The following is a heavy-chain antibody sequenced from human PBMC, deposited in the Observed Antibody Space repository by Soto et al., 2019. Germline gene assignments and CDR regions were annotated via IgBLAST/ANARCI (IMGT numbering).Heavy chain of an antibody. D-gene: IGHD3-22*01. CDR3: ARGSGDYYDSSGVLGNWFYP. CDR2: INHSGST. V-gene: IGHV4-34*01. CDR1: GESFSGYY. J-gene: IGHJ5*02. Sequence: SETLSLTCAVYGESFSGYYWSWIRQPPGKGLEWIGEINHSGSTNYNPSLKGRVTISVDTSKNQFSLKLSSVTAADTAVYYCARGSGDYYDSSGVLGNWFYPWGQGTLVTVSS.